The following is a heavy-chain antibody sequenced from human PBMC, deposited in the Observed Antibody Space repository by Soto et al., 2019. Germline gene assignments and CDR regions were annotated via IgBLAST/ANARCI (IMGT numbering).Heavy chain of an antibody. V-gene: IGHV3-30*18. J-gene: IGHJ4*02. CDR2: ISYDGTVK. D-gene: IGHD2-15*01. CDR1: GFTFSSYG. CDR3: AKDRYCSGASCYGDFDY. Sequence: QVQLVESGGGVVQPGRSLRLSCAASGFTFSSYGLHWVRQAPGKGLEWVAVISYDGTVKYYADSVKGRFTISRDNSKNKLYLQMNSLRAEDTGVFYCAKDRYCSGASCYGDFDYLGQGTLVTVSS.